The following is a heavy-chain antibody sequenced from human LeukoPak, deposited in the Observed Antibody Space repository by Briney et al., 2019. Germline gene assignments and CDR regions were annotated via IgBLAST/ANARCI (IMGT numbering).Heavy chain of an antibody. V-gene: IGHV4-4*07. CDR3: ARVHTTGSFPHYSYYYMDV. CDR2: IYTSGST. D-gene: IGHD2-8*01. J-gene: IGHJ6*03. Sequence: SETLSLTCTVSGDSISSYYWSWIRQPAGKGLEWIGRIYTSGSTNYNPSLKSRVTMSVDTSKNQFSLKLSSVTAADTAVYYCARVHTTGSFPHYSYYYMDVWGRGTTVTVSS. CDR1: GDSISSYY.